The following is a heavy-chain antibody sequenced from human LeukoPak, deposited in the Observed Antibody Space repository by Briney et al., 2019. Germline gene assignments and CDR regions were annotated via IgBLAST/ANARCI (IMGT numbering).Heavy chain of an antibody. CDR2: ISYDGSNK. CDR3: ARVHWCSGGSCYSGMDY. Sequence: GRSLRLSCATSGFTFSSYAMHWVRQAPGKGLEWVAVISYDGSNKYYADSVKGRFTISRDNSKNTLYLQMNSLRAEDTAVYYCARVHWCSGGSCYSGMDYWGQGTLVTVSS. J-gene: IGHJ4*02. D-gene: IGHD2-15*01. V-gene: IGHV3-30-3*01. CDR1: GFTFSSYA.